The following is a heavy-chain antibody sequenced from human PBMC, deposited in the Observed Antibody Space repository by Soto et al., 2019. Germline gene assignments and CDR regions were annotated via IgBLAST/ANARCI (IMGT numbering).Heavy chain of an antibody. Sequence: ASVKVSCKASGYTFTSYAMHWVRQAPGQRLEWMGWINAGNSNTKYSQKFQGRVTITRDTSASTAYMELSSLRSEDTAVYYCALRIAVAGFDYWGQGTLVTVSS. D-gene: IGHD6-19*01. J-gene: IGHJ4*02. CDR3: ALRIAVAGFDY. V-gene: IGHV1-3*01. CDR1: GYTFTSYA. CDR2: INAGNSNT.